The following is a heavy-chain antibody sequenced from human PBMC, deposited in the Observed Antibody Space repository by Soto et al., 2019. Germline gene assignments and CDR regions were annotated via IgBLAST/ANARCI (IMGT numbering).Heavy chain of an antibody. CDR2: ISGSGGST. Sequence: EVQLLESGGGLVQPGGSLRLSCAASGFTFSSSAMSWVRQAPGKGLGWVSAISGSGGSTYYADSVKGRFTISRDNSKNTLFLQMNSLRAEDTAVYYCASSIPAAGTAYWGQGTLVSVSS. V-gene: IGHV3-23*01. CDR1: GFTFSSSA. CDR3: ASSIPAAGTAY. D-gene: IGHD2-2*01. J-gene: IGHJ4*02.